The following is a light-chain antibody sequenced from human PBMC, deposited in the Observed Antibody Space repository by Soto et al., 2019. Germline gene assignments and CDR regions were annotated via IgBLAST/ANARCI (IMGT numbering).Light chain of an antibody. CDR3: SSYTSSSTLV. J-gene: IGLJ2*01. CDR1: SSDVGAYIY. CDR2: DVG. Sequence: QSVLTQPRSVSGSPGQSVTISCTGTSSDVGAYIYVSWYQQYPAKAPKVMIYDVGRRPSGVPDRFSGSKSGNTASLTISGLQAEDEADYYCSSYTSSSTLVFGGGTKLTVL. V-gene: IGLV2-11*01.